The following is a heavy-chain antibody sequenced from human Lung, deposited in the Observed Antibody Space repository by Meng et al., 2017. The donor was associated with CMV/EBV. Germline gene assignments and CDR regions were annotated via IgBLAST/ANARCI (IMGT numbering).Heavy chain of an antibody. CDR3: LRDPLVAWLQSRLAAFDI. Sequence: FAVHGGSFSSYYWTWFRQPPGKGLEWIGEINHSGDTNYKPSLKSRVAILVDTSKNQFSLKLSSLSAADTAVYYWLRDPLVAWLQSRLAAFDIXGQGXMVTVSS. D-gene: IGHD5-24*01. J-gene: IGHJ3*02. CDR1: GGSFSSYY. CDR2: INHSGDT. V-gene: IGHV4-34*01.